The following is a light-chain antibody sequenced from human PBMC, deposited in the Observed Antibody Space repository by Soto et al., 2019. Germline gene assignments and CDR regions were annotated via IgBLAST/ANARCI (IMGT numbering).Light chain of an antibody. CDR3: SSYTSSSPLVV. Sequence: QSALTQPASVSGSPGLSITISCTGTSSDVGGYNYVSWYQQHPGKAPKLMIYDVSNRPSGVSNRFSGSKSGNTASLTISWRQAEDEADYYCSSYTSSSPLVVFGGGTKLTVL. J-gene: IGLJ2*01. CDR1: SSDVGGYNY. CDR2: DVS. V-gene: IGLV2-14*01.